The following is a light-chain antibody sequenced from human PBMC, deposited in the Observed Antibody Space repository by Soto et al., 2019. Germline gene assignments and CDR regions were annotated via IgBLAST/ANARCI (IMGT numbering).Light chain of an antibody. CDR2: GAS. J-gene: IGKJ1*01. CDR1: QNIHTN. V-gene: IGKV3-15*01. CDR3: QQYNNWPRT. Sequence: EIVMTQSPATLSVSPGERATLSCRAGQNIHTNLAWYQQKPGQAPRLLFYGASTGATGIPARFSGSGSGTEFTLTISSLQSEDFAVYYCQQYNNWPRTFGQGTKVDIK.